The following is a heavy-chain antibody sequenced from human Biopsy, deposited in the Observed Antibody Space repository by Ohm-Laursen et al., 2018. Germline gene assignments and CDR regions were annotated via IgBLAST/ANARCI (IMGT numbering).Heavy chain of an antibody. J-gene: IGHJ6*02. CDR2: ISYDGSKT. CDR3: AKDKGTFNFYYYGMDV. D-gene: IGHD2/OR15-2a*01. V-gene: IGHV3-30*18. Sequence: SLRLSCTASGSTFSNSGMHWVRQAPGKGLEWVAAISYDGSKTDYGDSVKGRLNISRDNSKNTLDLQMSSLRVEDTAVYFCAKDKGTFNFYYYGMDVWGQGTTVTVSS. CDR1: GSTFSNSG.